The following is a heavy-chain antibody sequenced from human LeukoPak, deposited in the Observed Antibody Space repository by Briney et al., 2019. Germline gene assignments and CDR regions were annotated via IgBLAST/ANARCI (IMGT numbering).Heavy chain of an antibody. J-gene: IGHJ5*02. Sequence: GGSLRLSCAASGFTFSSYWMHWVRQAPGEGLVWVSRINSDGSSTSYADSVKGRFTISRDNAKNTLYLQMNSLRAEDTAVYYCAKAAAGTLWFDPWGQGTLVTVSS. D-gene: IGHD6-13*01. CDR3: AKAAAGTLWFDP. CDR2: INSDGSST. V-gene: IGHV3-74*01. CDR1: GFTFSSYW.